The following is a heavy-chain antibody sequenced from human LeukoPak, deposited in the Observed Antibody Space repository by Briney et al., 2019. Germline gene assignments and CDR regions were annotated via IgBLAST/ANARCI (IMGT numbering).Heavy chain of an antibody. CDR1: GYTFTSYY. J-gene: IGHJ3*02. CDR2: INPSGGST. Sequence: ASVKVSCKASGYTFTSYYMHWVRQAPGQGLEWMGIINPSGGSTSYAQKFQGRVTMTRDTSTSTVYMELSSLRSEDTAVYYCARDRENSGWYLDAFDIWGQGTMVTVSS. V-gene: IGHV1-46*01. CDR3: ARDRENSGWYLDAFDI. D-gene: IGHD6-19*01.